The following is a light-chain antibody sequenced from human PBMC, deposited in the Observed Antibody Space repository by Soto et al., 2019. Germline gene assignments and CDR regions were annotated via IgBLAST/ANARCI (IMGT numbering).Light chain of an antibody. J-gene: IGLJ1*01. CDR2: GNT. V-gene: IGLV1-40*01. Sequence: QSVLXQPXSVSGAPGQXVSXXCTGSSTNIGAGYGVHWYQQRPGTAPKLLIVGNTIRPSGVPDRFSASTSGTSASLAITGXQAEDXXXXXXQSYDSTLSARYVFGTGTKLTVL. CDR1: STNIGAGYG. CDR3: QSYDSTLSARYV.